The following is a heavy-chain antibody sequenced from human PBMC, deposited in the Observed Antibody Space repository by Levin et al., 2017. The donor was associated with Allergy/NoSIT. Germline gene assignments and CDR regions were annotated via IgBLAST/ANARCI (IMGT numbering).Heavy chain of an antibody. CDR3: ARAGLLWFGELLDYYFDY. CDR2: ISSSSSYI. V-gene: IGHV3-21*01. D-gene: IGHD3-10*01. CDR1: GFTFSSYS. Sequence: LSLTCAASGFTFSSYSMNWVRQAPGKGLEWVSSISSSSSYIYYADSVKGRFTISRDNAKNSLYLQMNSLRAEDTAVYYCARAGLLWFGELLDYYFDYWGQGTLVTVSS. J-gene: IGHJ4*02.